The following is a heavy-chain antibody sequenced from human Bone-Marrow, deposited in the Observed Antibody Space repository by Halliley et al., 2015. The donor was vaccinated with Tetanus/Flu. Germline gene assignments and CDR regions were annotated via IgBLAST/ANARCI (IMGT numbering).Heavy chain of an antibody. CDR1: GYTFTTCG. CDR2: TNTYNGDT. Sequence: QLVQSGAEIKNRGASVEVSCKASGYTFTTCGISWLRQAPGQGPEWMGWTNTYNGDTNYAQQFQGRLTLTADASTSTAYMELRSLGPNDTAVYYWAYDPPWGAVFDIGGQGTLVIVSS. D-gene: IGHD3-16*01. J-gene: IGHJ3*02. V-gene: IGHV1-18*01. CDR3: AYDPPWGAVFDI.